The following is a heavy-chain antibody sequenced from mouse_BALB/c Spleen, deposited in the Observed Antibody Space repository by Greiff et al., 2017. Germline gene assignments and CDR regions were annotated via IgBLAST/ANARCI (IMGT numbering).Heavy chain of an antibody. V-gene: IGHV2-6-7*01. CDR1: GFSLTGYG. J-gene: IGHJ4*01. Sequence: QVQLQQSGPGLVAPSQSLSITCTVSGFSLTGYGVNWVRQPPGKGLEWLGMIWGDGSTDYNSALKSRLSISKDNSKSQVFLKMNSLQTDDTARYYCAREGDYYGHYAMDYWGQGTSVTVSS. CDR3: AREGDYYGHYAMDY. CDR2: IWGDGST. D-gene: IGHD1-1*01.